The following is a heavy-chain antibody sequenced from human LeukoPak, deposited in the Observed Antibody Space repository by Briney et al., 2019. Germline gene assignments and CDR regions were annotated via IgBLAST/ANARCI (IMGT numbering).Heavy chain of an antibody. V-gene: IGHV3-30*04. CDR2: ISYDGSNK. D-gene: IGHD6-6*01. CDR1: GFTFSSYA. CDR3: ARERIAARRAFDY. Sequence: GGSLRLSCAASGFTFSSYAMHWVRQAPGNGLEWVAVISYDGSNKYYADSVKGRFTISRDNSKNTLYMQMNSLRAEDTAVYYCARERIAARRAFDYWGQGTLVTVSS. J-gene: IGHJ4*02.